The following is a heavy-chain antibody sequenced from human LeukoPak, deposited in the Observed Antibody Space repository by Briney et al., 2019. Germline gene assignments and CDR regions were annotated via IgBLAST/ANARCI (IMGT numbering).Heavy chain of an antibody. Sequence: PSETLPLTCAVSGGSISSSNWWSWVRQPPGKGLEWIGEIYQSGSTNYNPSLKSRVTISIDKSKSQFSLRLNSVTAADTAVYYCASSLFDYWGQGTLVTVSS. V-gene: IGHV4-4*02. CDR3: ASSLFDY. CDR1: GGSISSSNW. CDR2: IYQSGST. J-gene: IGHJ4*02.